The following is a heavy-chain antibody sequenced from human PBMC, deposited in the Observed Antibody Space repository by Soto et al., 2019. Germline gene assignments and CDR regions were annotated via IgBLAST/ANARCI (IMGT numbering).Heavy chain of an antibody. CDR3: ARVSMASYLLSVSAFDI. CDR2: IWYDGSNK. CDR1: GFTFSSYG. Sequence: PGGSLRLSCAASGFTFSSYGMHWVRQAPGKGLEWVAFIWYDGSNKYYADSVKGRFTISRDNSKDTLYLQMNSLRAEDTAVYYCARVSMASYLLSVSAFDIWGQGTMVTVSS. V-gene: IGHV3-33*01. J-gene: IGHJ3*02. D-gene: IGHD1-26*01.